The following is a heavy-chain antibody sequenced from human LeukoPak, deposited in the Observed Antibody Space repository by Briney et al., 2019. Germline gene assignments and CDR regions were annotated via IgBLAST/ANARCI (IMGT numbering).Heavy chain of an antibody. CDR2: MDYSGRT. CDR1: GGSMSSGSYF. D-gene: IGHD1-26*01. J-gene: IGHJ5*02. V-gene: IGHV4-39*07. CDR3: ARDWGATHP. Sequence: PSETLSLTCTVSGGSMSSGSYFWGWIRQPPGKGLEWIGSMDYSGRTYDNPSLKSRVTMSIDTSNNHFSLRLNSVTAADTAVYYCARDWGATHPWGQGTLVTVSS.